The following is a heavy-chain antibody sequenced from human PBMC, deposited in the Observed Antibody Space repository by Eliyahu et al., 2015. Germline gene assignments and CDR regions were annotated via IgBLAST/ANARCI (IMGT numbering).Heavy chain of an antibody. V-gene: IGHV1-69*01. CDR3: AIEGGSSGPRWFDP. J-gene: IGHJ5*02. D-gene: IGHD6-19*01. CDR2: ITPVFGTA. CDR1: GGTFXSYT. Sequence: QVQLVQSGAEVAKPGSSVKVSCKASGGTFXSYTISWVRQAPGQGFEWMGGITPVFGTAKYAQKFQGRVTITADESTSTAHVELSNLRSEDTAVYYCAIEGGSSGPRWFDPWGQGTLVTVSS.